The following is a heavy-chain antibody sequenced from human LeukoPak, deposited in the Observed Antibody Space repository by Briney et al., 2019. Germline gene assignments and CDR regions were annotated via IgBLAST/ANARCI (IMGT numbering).Heavy chain of an antibody. V-gene: IGHV1-8*01. D-gene: IGHD3-22*01. Sequence: ASVKVSCKASGYTFSSYDINWVRQATGQGLEWMGWMNPNSGNAGYAQKFQGRVTMTRNTSISTAYMELSSLRSEDTAVYYCASSYYYDSSGYYPFDYWGQGTLVTVSS. CDR3: ASSYYYDSSGYYPFDY. J-gene: IGHJ4*02. CDR2: MNPNSGNA. CDR1: GYTFSSYD.